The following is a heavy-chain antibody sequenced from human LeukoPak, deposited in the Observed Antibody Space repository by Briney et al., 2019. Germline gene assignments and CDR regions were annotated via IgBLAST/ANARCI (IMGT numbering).Heavy chain of an antibody. V-gene: IGHV3-30-3*01. CDR1: GFTFSSYA. CDR2: ISYDGSNK. Sequence: GGSLRLSCAASGFTFSSYAMHWVRQAPGKGLEWVAVISYDGSNKYYADSVKGRFTISRDNSKNTLYLQMNSLRAEDTAVYYCARGSWQLVDYWGQGTLVTVSS. J-gene: IGHJ4*02. CDR3: ARGSWQLVDY. D-gene: IGHD6-13*01.